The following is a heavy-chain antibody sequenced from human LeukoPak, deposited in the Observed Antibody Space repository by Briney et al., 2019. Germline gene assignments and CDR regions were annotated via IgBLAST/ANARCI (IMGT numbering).Heavy chain of an antibody. V-gene: IGHV3-7*01. D-gene: IGHD4-23*01. Sequence: GGSLRLSCAASGFTFSSYWMNWARQAPGKGLEWVASINHNGNVNYYVDSVKGRFTISRDNAKNSLYLQMNSLRAEDTAVYYCARDQADYGGNSYWFGPWGQGTLVTVSS. CDR1: GFTFSSYW. CDR3: ARDQADYGGNSYWFGP. CDR2: INHNGNVN. J-gene: IGHJ5*02.